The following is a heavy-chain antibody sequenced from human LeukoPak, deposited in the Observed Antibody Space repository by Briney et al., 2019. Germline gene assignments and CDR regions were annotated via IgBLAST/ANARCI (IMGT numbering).Heavy chain of an antibody. CDR1: GYTFTGYY. D-gene: IGHD6-19*01. Sequence: ASVKVSCKASGYTFTGYYMHWVRQAPGQGLEWMGWINPNSGGTNYAQKSQGRVTMTRDTSISTAYMELSSLRSEDTAVYYCAREQSPSGHHPDYYYYMDVWGKGTTVTVSS. CDR2: INPNSGGT. V-gene: IGHV1-2*02. J-gene: IGHJ6*03. CDR3: AREQSPSGHHPDYYYYMDV.